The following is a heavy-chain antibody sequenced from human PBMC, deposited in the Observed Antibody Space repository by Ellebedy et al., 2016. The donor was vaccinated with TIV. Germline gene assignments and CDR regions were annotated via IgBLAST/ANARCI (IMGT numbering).Heavy chain of an antibody. CDR2: VSRGREA. CDR1: GFTFSISG. Sequence: GESLKISXAASGFTFSISGTTWVRQRPGKGLEWVATVSRGREAYYADPFKGRFFISRDNDLNSVFLQLNNLRVEDTAVYYCSRDGREWSRDCWGQGTLVTVSS. D-gene: IGHD3-3*01. V-gene: IGHV3-21*06. CDR3: SRDGREWSRDC. J-gene: IGHJ4*02.